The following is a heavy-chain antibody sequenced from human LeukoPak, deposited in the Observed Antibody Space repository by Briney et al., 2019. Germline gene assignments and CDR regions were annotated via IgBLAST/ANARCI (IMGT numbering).Heavy chain of an antibody. CDR1: GFTFSSYG. D-gene: IGHD6-13*01. Sequence: GGSLRLSCAASGFTFSSYGMHWVRQAPGKGLEWVAFIRYDGSNKYYADSVKGRFTISRDNSKNTLYLQMNSLRAEDTAVYYCAKDPGIAAAAWVRWGQGTLVTVSS. V-gene: IGHV3-30*02. J-gene: IGHJ4*02. CDR3: AKDPGIAAAAWVR. CDR2: IRYDGSNK.